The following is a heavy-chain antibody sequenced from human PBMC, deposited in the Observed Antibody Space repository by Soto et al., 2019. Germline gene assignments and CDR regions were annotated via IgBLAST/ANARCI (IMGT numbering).Heavy chain of an antibody. J-gene: IGHJ5*02. D-gene: IGHD6-19*01. CDR1: GGSISSYY. V-gene: IGHV4-59*08. Sequence: QVQLQESGPGLVKPAETLSLTCTVSGGSISSYYWSWIRQPPGKGLEWIGYIYYSGSTNYNPSLKSRVTISVDTSKNQFSLKLSSVTAADTAIYYCARHLYTSGWYPFDPWGQGTLVTVFS. CDR3: ARHLYTSGWYPFDP. CDR2: IYYSGST.